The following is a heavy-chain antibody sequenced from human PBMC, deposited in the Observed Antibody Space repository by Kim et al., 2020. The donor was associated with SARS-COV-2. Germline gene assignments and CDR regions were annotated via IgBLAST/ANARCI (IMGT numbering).Heavy chain of an antibody. CDR1: GGSFSGYY. D-gene: IGHD3-10*01. Sequence: SETLSLTCAVYGGSFSGYYWSWSRQPPGKGLELIGEINHSGRTNYNPSLTSRVTISVDTSKNQFSLKLTSVTAADTAVYYCARRLSNTSGWGSHYCDLWGQGTLVTVSS. V-gene: IGHV4-34*01. J-gene: IGHJ4*02. CDR3: ARRLSNTSGWGSHYCDL. CDR2: INHSGRT.